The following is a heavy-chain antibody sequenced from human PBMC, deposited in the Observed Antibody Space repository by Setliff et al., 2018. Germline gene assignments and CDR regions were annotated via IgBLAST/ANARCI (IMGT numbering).Heavy chain of an antibody. CDR2: ISGSGGST. J-gene: IGHJ6*03. D-gene: IGHD6-13*01. V-gene: IGHV3-23*01. CDR1: GLTFSSYA. Sequence: HPGGSLRLSCAASGLTFSSYAMSWVRQAPGKGLEWVSAISGSGGSTYYADSVKGRFTISRDNSKNTLYLQMNSLRAEDTAVYYCAKLVPLAAAEPYYMDVWGKGTTVTVSS. CDR3: AKLVPLAAAEPYYMDV.